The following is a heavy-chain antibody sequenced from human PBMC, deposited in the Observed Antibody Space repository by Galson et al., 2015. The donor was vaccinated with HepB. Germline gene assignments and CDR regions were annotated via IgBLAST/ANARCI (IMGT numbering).Heavy chain of an antibody. D-gene: IGHD1-1*01. J-gene: IGHJ4*02. V-gene: IGHV3-23*01. CDR1: GFTFSTYA. Sequence: SLRLSCAASGFTFSTYAMSWVRQAPGKGLEWVSAISGSGGNTYYADSVKGRFTISRDNSKNTLYLEISSLRADDTAVYYCANPIRNWNVRLWGQGTLVTVSS. CDR2: ISGSGGNT. CDR3: ANPIRNWNVRL.